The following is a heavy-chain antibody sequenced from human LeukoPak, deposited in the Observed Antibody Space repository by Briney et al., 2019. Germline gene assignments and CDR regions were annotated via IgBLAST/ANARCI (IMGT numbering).Heavy chain of an antibody. Sequence: PSQTLSLTCTVSGGSISSGDYYWSWIRQPPGKGLEWIGYIYYSGSTNYNPSLKSRVTISVDTSKNQFSLKLSSVTAADTAVYYCARPGLRWLQTLYYFDYWGQGTLVTVSS. D-gene: IGHD5-24*01. CDR2: IYYSGST. CDR3: ARPGLRWLQTLYYFDY. CDR1: GGSISSGDYY. V-gene: IGHV4-61*08. J-gene: IGHJ4*02.